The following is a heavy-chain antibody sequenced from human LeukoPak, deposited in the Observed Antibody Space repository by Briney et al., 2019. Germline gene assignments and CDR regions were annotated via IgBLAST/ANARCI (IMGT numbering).Heavy chain of an antibody. D-gene: IGHD5-12*01. CDR1: GFTFSNYW. V-gene: IGHV3-7*01. CDR3: VRDGGVSGYDLLDY. J-gene: IGHJ4*02. CDR2: INQDGSKE. Sequence: QPGGSLRLSCAASGFTFSNYWMTWVRQAPRKGLEWVAHINQDGSKEYYMDSVKARFTISRDNAKNSLSLQMNSLRAEDTAVYYCVRDGGVSGYDLLDYWGQGTLVTVSS.